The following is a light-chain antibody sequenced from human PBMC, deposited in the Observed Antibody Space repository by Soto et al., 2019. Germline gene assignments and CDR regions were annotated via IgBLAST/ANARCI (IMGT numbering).Light chain of an antibody. CDR2: GAS. CDR3: RQYNNWPPWT. V-gene: IGKV3-15*01. CDR1: QSVSSN. Sequence: EIVMTQSPATLSVSPGVRATLSCRASQSVSSNLAWYQQKPGQAPRLLIYGASTRVTGIPARFSGSGSGTEFSLTISSLQSEDFAVYYCRQYNNWPPWTFGQGTKVEIK. J-gene: IGKJ1*01.